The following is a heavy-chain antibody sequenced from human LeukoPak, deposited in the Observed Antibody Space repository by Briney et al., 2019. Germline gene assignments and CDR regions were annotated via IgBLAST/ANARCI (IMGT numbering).Heavy chain of an antibody. CDR1: GYTLTELS. CDR2: FDPEDGET. CDR3: ATGDYNYGDYEGKNYYYGMDV. V-gene: IGHV1-24*01. Sequence: EASVKVSCKVSGYTLTELSMHWVRQAPGKGLEWMGGFDPEDGETIYAQKFQGRVTMTEDTSTDTAYMELSSLRSEDTAVYYCATGDYNYGDYEGKNYYYGMDVWGQGTTVTVSS. J-gene: IGHJ6*02. D-gene: IGHD4-17*01.